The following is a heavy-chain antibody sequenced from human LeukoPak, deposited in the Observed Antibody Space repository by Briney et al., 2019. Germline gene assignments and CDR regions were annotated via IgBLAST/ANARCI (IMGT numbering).Heavy chain of an antibody. Sequence: GGSLRLSCAASGFTFSSYWMHWVRHAPGKGLVWVSRINSDGSSTSYADSVKGRFTISRDNAKNTLYLQMNSLRAEDTAVYYCARSYYYDSSGYLGPLDYWGQGTLVTVSS. CDR2: INSDGSST. CDR1: GFTFSSYW. CDR3: ARSYYYDSSGYLGPLDY. J-gene: IGHJ4*02. D-gene: IGHD3-22*01. V-gene: IGHV3-74*01.